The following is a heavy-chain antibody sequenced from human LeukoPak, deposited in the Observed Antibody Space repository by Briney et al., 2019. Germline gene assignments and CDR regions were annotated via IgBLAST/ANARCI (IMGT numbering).Heavy chain of an antibody. J-gene: IGHJ6*02. D-gene: IGHD6-19*01. CDR2: INPNSGGT. CDR1: GYTFSGYF. CDR3: ASAAGTLPQYYYYYGMDV. V-gene: IGHV1-2*02. Sequence: ASVKASCKASGYTFSGYFIHWARQAPGQGLEWMGWINPNSGGTNYAQKFQGRVTMTRDTSISTAYMELSRLKSDDTAVYYCASAAGTLPQYYYYYGMDVWGQGTTVTVSS.